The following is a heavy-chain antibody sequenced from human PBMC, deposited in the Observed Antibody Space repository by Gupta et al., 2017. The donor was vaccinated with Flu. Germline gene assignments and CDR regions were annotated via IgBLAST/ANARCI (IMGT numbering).Heavy chain of an antibody. V-gene: IGHV3-9*01. CDR1: GFTFDDYA. Sequence: EVQLVESGGGLVQPGRSLRLSCAASGFTFDDYAMHWVRQAPGKGLEWVSGISWNSGSIGYADSVKGRFTISRDNAKNSLYLQMNSLRAEDTALYYCAKDSEGSSGWEPFDYWGQGTLVTVSS. CDR3: AKDSEGSSGWEPFDY. J-gene: IGHJ4*02. D-gene: IGHD6-19*01. CDR2: ISWNSGSI.